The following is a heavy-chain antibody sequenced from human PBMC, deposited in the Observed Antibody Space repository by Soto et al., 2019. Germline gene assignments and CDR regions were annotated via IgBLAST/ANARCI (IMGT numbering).Heavy chain of an antibody. CDR3: ARHDCISSSCYYYYYYGMDV. D-gene: IGHD2-2*01. CDR1: GGTFSSYA. Sequence: LVRLYWKASGGTFSSYAISWVRKEQGQGLEWMGGIIPIFDTANYAQKFQGRVTITADESTSTAYMELSSLRPEDTAVYYCARHDCISSSCYYYYYYGMDVWGQGTTVTVSS. J-gene: IGHJ6*02. CDR2: IIPIFDTA. V-gene: IGHV1-69*13.